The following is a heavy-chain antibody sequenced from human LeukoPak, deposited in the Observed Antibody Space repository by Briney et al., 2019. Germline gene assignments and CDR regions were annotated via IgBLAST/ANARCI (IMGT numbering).Heavy chain of an antibody. J-gene: IGHJ4*02. CDR3: ARALIAARHDSLFDY. Sequence: GGSLRLSCAASGFTFSSYAMSWVRQAPGKGLEWVSAISGSGGSTYYADSVKGRFTISRDNSKNTLYLQMSSLRPEDMAVYYCARALIAARHDSLFDYWGQGTLVTVSS. CDR1: GFTFSSYA. V-gene: IGHV3-23*01. CDR2: ISGSGGST. D-gene: IGHD6-6*01.